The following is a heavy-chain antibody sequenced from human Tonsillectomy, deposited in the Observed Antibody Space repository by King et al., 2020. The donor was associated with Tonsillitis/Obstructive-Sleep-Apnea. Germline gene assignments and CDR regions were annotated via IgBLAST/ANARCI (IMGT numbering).Heavy chain of an antibody. Sequence: EQLVQSGGGVVQPGRSLRLSCAASGFTFSNYGMHWVRQAPGKGLEWVAFVSYDGSDKYYADSVKGRFTISRDNSKNTLYLQMNTLRAEDTAVFYCAKNVVVPAATHYYYYYGMDVWGQGTTVTVSS. J-gene: IGHJ6*02. CDR3: AKNVVVPAATHYYYYYGMDV. V-gene: IGHV3-30*18. CDR2: VSYDGSDK. D-gene: IGHD2-2*01. CDR1: GFTFSNYG.